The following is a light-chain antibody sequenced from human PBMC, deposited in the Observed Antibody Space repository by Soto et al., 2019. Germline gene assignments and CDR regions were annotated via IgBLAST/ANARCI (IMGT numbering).Light chain of an antibody. CDR1: QGISSA. Sequence: AIQLTQSPSSLSACVGDRVTITCRASQGISSALAWYQQKPGKAPKLLIYDASSLESGVPSRFSGSGSGTDFTLTISSLQPEDFATYYCQQFNSFPRTFGPGTKVDIQ. J-gene: IGKJ3*01. CDR3: QQFNSFPRT. V-gene: IGKV1-13*02. CDR2: DAS.